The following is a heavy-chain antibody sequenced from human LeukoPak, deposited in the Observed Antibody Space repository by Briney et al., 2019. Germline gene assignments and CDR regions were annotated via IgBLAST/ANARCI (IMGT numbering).Heavy chain of an antibody. CDR2: IYYSGST. V-gene: IGHV4-39*07. CDR3: ARAKHYYDSSGYKPVAFDI. J-gene: IGHJ3*02. D-gene: IGHD3-22*01. Sequence: SETLSLTCTVSGRSITSSTYYWGWIRQPPGKGLEWIGSIYYSGSTYYNPSLKSRVTISVDTSKNQFSLKLNSVTAADTAVYYCARAKHYYDSSGYKPVAFDIWGQGTMVTVSS. CDR1: GRSITSSTYY.